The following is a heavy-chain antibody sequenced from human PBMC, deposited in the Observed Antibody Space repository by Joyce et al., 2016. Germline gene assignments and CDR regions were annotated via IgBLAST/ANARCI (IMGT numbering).Heavy chain of an antibody. CDR3: ARGGTSSDHYFFYTLDV. CDR2: IIPFFGAA. CDR1: GGDFSNYT. D-gene: IGHD1-14*01. J-gene: IGHJ6*02. V-gene: IGHV1-69*12. Sequence: QVLLVQSGAAVKRPGSSLRVSCKSSGGDFSNYTVNWVRQAPGHRLEWMGGIIPFFGAAKYAEDFQGRVTLTADQSTRTAYLELSSLTSADTAVYYCARGGTSSDHYFFYTLDVWGPGTTVTVSS.